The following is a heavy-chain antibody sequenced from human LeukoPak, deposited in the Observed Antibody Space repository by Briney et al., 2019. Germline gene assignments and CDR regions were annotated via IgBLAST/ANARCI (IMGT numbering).Heavy chain of an antibody. CDR3: ARAEKTSPYYYDSSGYYSGAH. CDR2: MNPNSGNT. V-gene: IGHV1-8*01. Sequence: GASVKVSCKASGYTFTSYDINWVRQATGQGLEWMGWMNPNSGNTGYAQKFQGRVTMTRNTSISTAYMELSSLRSEDTAVYYCARAEKTSPYYYDSSGYYSGAHWGQGTLVTVSS. D-gene: IGHD3-22*01. CDR1: GYTFTSYD. J-gene: IGHJ4*02.